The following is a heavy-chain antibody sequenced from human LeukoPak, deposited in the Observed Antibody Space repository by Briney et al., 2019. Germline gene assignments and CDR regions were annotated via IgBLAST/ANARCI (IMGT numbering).Heavy chain of an antibody. Sequence: PSETLSLTCTVSGGSISSGSYYWSWIRQPAGKGLEWIGRIYTSGSTNYNPSLKSRVTISVDTSKNQFSLKLSSVTAADTAVYYCARVGVTAEYYYYYYMDVWGKGTTVTVSS. D-gene: IGHD1-14*01. J-gene: IGHJ6*03. CDR1: GGSISSGSYY. V-gene: IGHV4-61*02. CDR2: IYTSGST. CDR3: ARVGVTAEYYYYYYMDV.